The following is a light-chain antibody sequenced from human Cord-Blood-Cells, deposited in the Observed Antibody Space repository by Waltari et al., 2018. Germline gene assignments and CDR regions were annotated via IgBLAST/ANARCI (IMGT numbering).Light chain of an antibody. CDR1: QGISSY. J-gene: IGKJ1*01. CDR3: QQYYSYPRT. CDR2: AAS. Sequence: AIRMTQSPSSFSASTGDRVTITCRASQGISSYLAWYQQKPGKDPKLLIYAASTLQSGVPSRFSGSGSGTDFTLTISCLQSEDCATYYCQQYYSYPRTFGQGTKVEIK. V-gene: IGKV1-8*01.